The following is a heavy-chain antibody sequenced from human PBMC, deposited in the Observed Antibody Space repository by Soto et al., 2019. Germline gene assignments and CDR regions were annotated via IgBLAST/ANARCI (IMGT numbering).Heavy chain of an antibody. Sequence: ASLKVSCKASGYTFTSYYMHWVRQAPGQGLEWMGIINPSGGSTSYAQKFQGRVTMTRDTSTSTVYMELSSLRSEDTAVYYCARRYSSYDAFDIWGQGTMVTVSS. V-gene: IGHV1-46*03. CDR2: INPSGGST. J-gene: IGHJ3*02. D-gene: IGHD5-18*01. CDR1: GYTFTSYY. CDR3: ARRYSSYDAFDI.